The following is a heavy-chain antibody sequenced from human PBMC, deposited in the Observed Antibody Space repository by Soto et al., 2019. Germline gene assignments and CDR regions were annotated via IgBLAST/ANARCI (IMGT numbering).Heavy chain of an antibody. CDR2: IYHSGST. CDR3: AKYCSGVTCPAGAY. V-gene: IGHV4-4*02. Sequence: PSETLSLTCAVSSASISGSNWWSWVRQPPGKGLEWIGEIYHSGSTNYNPSLKSRVTMSVDKSKNQFSLKLSSVTAADTAVYYCAKYCSGVTCPAGAYWGPGTLVTVSS. CDR1: SASISGSNW. J-gene: IGHJ4*02. D-gene: IGHD2-15*01.